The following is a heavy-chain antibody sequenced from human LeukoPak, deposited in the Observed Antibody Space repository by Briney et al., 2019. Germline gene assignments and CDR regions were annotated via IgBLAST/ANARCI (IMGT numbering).Heavy chain of an antibody. V-gene: IGHV3-23*01. CDR2: ISGSTGNT. Sequence: PGESLRLSCVASGFTFSSSAMSWVRQAPGKGLEWVSVISGSTGNTYYTDSVKGRFTISRDNSKNTLYLQLNSLRAGDTAVYYCARALGIMALDYWGQGTLVTVSA. D-gene: IGHD7-27*01. J-gene: IGHJ4*02. CDR3: ARALGIMALDY. CDR1: GFTFSSSA.